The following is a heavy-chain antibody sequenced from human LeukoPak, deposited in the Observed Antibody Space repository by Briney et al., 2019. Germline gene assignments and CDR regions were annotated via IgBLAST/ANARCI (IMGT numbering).Heavy chain of an antibody. J-gene: IGHJ4*02. CDR1: GFSLSASGMC. V-gene: IGHV2-70*01. CDR2: IDWDDDK. CDR3: ARMGYSSGWSEYYFDY. D-gene: IGHD6-19*01. Sequence: SGPALVNPTQTLTLTCTFSGFSLSASGMCVSWIRQSPGKALEWLALIDWDDDKHYNTSLKTRLTISKDTSKNQVVLTMTNMDPVDTATYYCARMGYSSGWSEYYFDYWGQGALVTVSS.